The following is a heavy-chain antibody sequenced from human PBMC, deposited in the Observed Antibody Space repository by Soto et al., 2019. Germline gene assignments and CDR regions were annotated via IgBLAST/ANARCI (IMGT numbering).Heavy chain of an antibody. Sequence: SVKVSCKASGGTFSSYAISWVRQAPGQGLEWMGGIIPIFGTANYARKFQGRVTITADESTSTAYMELSSLRSEDTAVYYCARDRGITGTAYTHYYYYGMDVWGQGTTVTV. V-gene: IGHV1-69*13. CDR2: IIPIFGTA. J-gene: IGHJ6*02. CDR1: GGTFSSYA. D-gene: IGHD1-7*01. CDR3: ARDRGITGTAYTHYYYYGMDV.